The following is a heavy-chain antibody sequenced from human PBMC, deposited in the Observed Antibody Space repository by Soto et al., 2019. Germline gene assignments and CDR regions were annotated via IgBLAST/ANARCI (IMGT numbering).Heavy chain of an antibody. CDR2: IIPIFGTA. CDR1: GGSFNRHT. J-gene: IGHJ4*02. D-gene: IGHD3-22*01. Sequence: QVQLVQSGAEVRKPGSSVRVSCKASGGSFNRHTISWVRQAPGQGLEWMGGIIPIFGTANHAQKFQGRVKIIADESTGTVYIELSSLRSDDTAIYYCARGWGYDSTDYYYAYWGQGTLVIVSS. V-gene: IGHV1-69*01. CDR3: ARGWGYDSTDYYYAY.